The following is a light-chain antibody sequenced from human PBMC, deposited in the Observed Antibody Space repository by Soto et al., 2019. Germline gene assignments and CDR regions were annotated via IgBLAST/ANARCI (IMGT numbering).Light chain of an antibody. Sequence: QSVLTQPASVSGSPGQSITISCTGSSSDVGGYNYVSWYQHLPGKAPELMIYDVSNRPSGVSNRFSGSKSGNTASLTISGLQAEDEADYYCSSYTSSSTLGFGTGTKVTV. J-gene: IGLJ1*01. V-gene: IGLV2-14*03. CDR3: SSYTSSSTLG. CDR2: DVS. CDR1: SSDVGGYNY.